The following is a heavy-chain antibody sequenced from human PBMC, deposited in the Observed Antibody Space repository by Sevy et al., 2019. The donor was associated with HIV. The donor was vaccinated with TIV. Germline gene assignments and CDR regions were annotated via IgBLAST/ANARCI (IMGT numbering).Heavy chain of an antibody. Sequence: GGSLRLSCKPSGFTVVSYAMNWVRQAPGKGLEWVSTIYGSGSTTYHADSLRGRFSISRDDSKNTRYLQMISLKTEDTAVYYWAGGRFDSSGSFDAFDIWGQGTMVTVSS. CDR3: AGGRFDSSGSFDAFDI. V-gene: IGHV3-23*01. D-gene: IGHD3-22*01. J-gene: IGHJ3*02. CDR2: IYGSGSTT. CDR1: GFTVVSYA.